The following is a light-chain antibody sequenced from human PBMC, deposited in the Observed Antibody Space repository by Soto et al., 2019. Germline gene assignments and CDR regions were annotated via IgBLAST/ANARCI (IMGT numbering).Light chain of an antibody. Sequence: DIQMTQFPSSLSVSVRDRVTITCRASQSIRNYLNWYQQKPGKAPKLLIYAASSLQSGVPSRFSGRGSGTDFTPTICRLQPEDFATYYCQQSYSSPSGLTFGGETKVDI. J-gene: IGKJ4*01. CDR3: QQSYSSPSGLT. V-gene: IGKV1-39*01. CDR2: AAS. CDR1: QSIRNY.